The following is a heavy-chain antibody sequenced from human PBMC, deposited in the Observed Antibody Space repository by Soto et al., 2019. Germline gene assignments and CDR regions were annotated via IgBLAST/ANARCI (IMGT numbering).Heavy chain of an antibody. CDR2: TFYRSKWFY. CDR3: SRDDSQVAEYFQQ. CDR1: GDSVSSNSAA. Sequence: SQTLSLTCAISGDSVSSNSAAWNWIRQSPSRGLEWLGRTFYRSKWFYDYARSVQSRIVINPDTSKNQFSLHLNSVTPEDTAVYYCSRDDSQVAEYFQQWGQGMLVNVS. V-gene: IGHV6-1*01. D-gene: IGHD2-15*01. J-gene: IGHJ1*01.